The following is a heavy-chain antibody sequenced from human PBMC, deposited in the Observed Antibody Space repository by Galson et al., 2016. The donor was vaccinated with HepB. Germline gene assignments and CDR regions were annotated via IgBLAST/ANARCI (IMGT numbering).Heavy chain of an antibody. CDR2: INPSGGST. V-gene: IGHV1-46*01. CDR3: ARTDNGYCSGGSCHYFDY. J-gene: IGHJ4*02. Sequence: SVKVSCRASGYTFSSHFIHWVRQAPGQGVEWMGVINPSGGSTSYAQKFQGRVTMTRDTSTTTVYMDLSSLRSEDTAVYYRARTDNGYCSGGSCHYFDYWGQGTLVTVSS. CDR1: GYTFSSHF. D-gene: IGHD2-15*01.